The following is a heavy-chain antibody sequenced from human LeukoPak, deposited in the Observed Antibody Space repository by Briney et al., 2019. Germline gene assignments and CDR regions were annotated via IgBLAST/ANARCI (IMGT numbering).Heavy chain of an antibody. J-gene: IGHJ4*02. CDR2: VWHDGSNR. Sequence: RPGRSLRLSCTAPGFTFSSYAIHWIRQAPGKGLEWVALVWHDGSNRYYADSVKGRFTISRDNSKNTVYLQMNSLRAEDTAVYYCAKGANIVVVVAATPLDYWGQGTLVTVSS. CDR3: AKGANIVVVVAATPLDY. D-gene: IGHD2-15*01. V-gene: IGHV3-33*06. CDR1: GFTFSSYA.